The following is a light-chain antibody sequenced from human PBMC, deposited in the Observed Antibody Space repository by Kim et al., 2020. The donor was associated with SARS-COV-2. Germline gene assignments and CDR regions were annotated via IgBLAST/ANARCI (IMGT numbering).Light chain of an antibody. Sequence: SYELTQPPSLSASPGQTASIPCSGDKLGDKYVCWYQQKPGQSPVLVIYEDNKRPSGIPERFSGSNSGDMATLTIRGTQAMDEADYYCQSWDTSLRDVVFG. CDR2: EDN. V-gene: IGLV3-1*01. J-gene: IGLJ2*01. CDR3: QSWDTSLRDVV. CDR1: KLGDKY.